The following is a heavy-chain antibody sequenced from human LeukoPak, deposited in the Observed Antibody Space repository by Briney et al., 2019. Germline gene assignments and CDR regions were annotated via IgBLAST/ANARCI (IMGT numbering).Heavy chain of an antibody. V-gene: IGHV3-21*01. Sequence: GGSLRLSCAASGFTFSSYSMNWVRQAPGKGLEWVSSISSSSSYIYYVDSVKGRFTISRDNAKNSLYLQMNSLRAEDTAVYYYARLGIDSFDIWGQGTMVIVSS. D-gene: IGHD3-16*01. CDR3: ARLGIDSFDI. J-gene: IGHJ3*02. CDR2: ISSSSSYI. CDR1: GFTFSSYS.